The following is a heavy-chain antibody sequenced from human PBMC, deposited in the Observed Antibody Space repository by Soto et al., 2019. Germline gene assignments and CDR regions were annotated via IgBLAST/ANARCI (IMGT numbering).Heavy chain of an antibody. V-gene: IGHV4-30-4*01. CDR3: ARDRLGYYDFWSGYYTHYYGMDV. Sequence: SETLSLTCTVSGGSISSGDYYWSWIRQPPGKGLEWIGYIYYSGSTYYNPSLKSRVTISVDTSKNQFSLKLSSVTAADTAVYYCARDRLGYYDFWSGYYTHYYGMDVWGQGATVTV. CDR2: IYYSGST. D-gene: IGHD3-3*01. J-gene: IGHJ6*02. CDR1: GGSISSGDYY.